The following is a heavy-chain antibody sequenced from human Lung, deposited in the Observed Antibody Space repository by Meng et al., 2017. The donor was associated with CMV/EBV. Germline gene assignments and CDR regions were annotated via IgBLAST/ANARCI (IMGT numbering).Heavy chain of an antibody. V-gene: IGHV3-48*03. Sequence: GESLKISCAASGFTFSSYEMNWVRQAPGKGLEWVSYISSSGSTIHYADSVKGRFTISRDNAKESLYLQMNSLRAEDTAIYYCARDTGWDLHPYYFDYWGQGQXVTVDS. J-gene: IGHJ4*02. CDR3: ARDTGWDLHPYYFDY. CDR2: ISSSGSTI. CDR1: GFTFSSYE. D-gene: IGHD3-16*01.